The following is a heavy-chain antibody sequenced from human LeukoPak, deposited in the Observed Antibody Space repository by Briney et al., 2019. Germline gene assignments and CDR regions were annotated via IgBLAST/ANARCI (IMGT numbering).Heavy chain of an antibody. CDR2: IYYSGST. J-gene: IGHJ4*02. CDR1: GGSISSGDYY. V-gene: IGHV4-61*08. CDR3: ARAGYDFWSGYEFDY. Sequence: PSETLSLTCTVSGGSISSGDYYWSWIRQPPGKGLEWIGYIYYSGSTNYNPSLKSRVTISVDTSKNQFSLKLSSVTAADTAVYYCARAGYDFWSGYEFDYWGQGTLVTVSS. D-gene: IGHD3-3*01.